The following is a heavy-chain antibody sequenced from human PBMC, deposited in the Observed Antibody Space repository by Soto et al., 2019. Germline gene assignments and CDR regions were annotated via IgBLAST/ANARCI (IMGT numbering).Heavy chain of an antibody. CDR3: AREGDIVVVPAAKFRGNDAFDI. CDR1: GGSFSGYY. Sequence: PSETLSLTCAVYGGSFSGYYWSWIRQPPGKGLEWIGEINHSGSTNYNPSLKSRVTISVDTSKNQFSLKLSSVTAADTAVYYCAREGDIVVVPAAKFRGNDAFDIWGQGTMVTLSS. D-gene: IGHD2-2*01. V-gene: IGHV4-34*01. J-gene: IGHJ3*02. CDR2: INHSGST.